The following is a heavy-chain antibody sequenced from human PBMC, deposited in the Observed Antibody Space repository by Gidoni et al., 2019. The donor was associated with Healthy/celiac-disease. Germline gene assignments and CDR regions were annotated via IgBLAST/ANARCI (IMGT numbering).Heavy chain of an antibody. J-gene: IGHJ5*02. CDR1: GFTVSSYD. D-gene: IGHD6-13*01. CDR2: IGTAGDT. CDR3: ARGAAAGTVNWFDP. Sequence: EVQLVESGGGLVQPGGSLRLSCAASGFTVSSYDMHWVRQATGKGLEWVSAIGTAGDTYYPGSVKGRFTISRENAKNSLYLQMNSLIAGDTAVYYCARGAAAGTVNWFDPWGQGTLVTVSS. V-gene: IGHV3-13*01.